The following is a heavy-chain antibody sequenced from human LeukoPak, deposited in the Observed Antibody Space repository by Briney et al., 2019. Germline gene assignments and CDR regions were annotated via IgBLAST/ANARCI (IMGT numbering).Heavy chain of an antibody. J-gene: IGHJ3*02. D-gene: IGHD2-2*01. Sequence: PSETLSLTCTVSGDSISSSGYYWSWIRQPPGKGLEWIGEINHSGSTNYNPSLKSRVTISVDTSKNQFSLKLSSVTAADTAVYYCARTVVPAADDAFDIWGQGTMVTVSS. V-gene: IGHV4-39*07. CDR1: GDSISSSGYY. CDR2: INHSGST. CDR3: ARTVVPAADDAFDI.